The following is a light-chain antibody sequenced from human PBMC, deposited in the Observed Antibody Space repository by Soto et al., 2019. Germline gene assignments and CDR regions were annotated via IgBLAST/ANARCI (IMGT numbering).Light chain of an antibody. J-gene: IGKJ2*01. CDR1: QNIRTY. Sequence: DIQMTQSPYSLSASVGDSVTITCRASQNIRTYLNWYQQKPGRAPKLLIHSASALPSGVPSRFSGSGSGIEFTLTMSGLQPEDFATYYCQQGHSTPYTFGQGTKVEIK. CDR2: SAS. V-gene: IGKV1-39*01. CDR3: QQGHSTPYT.